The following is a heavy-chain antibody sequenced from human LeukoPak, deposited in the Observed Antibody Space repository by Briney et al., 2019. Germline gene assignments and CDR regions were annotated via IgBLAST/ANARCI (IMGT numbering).Heavy chain of an antibody. CDR3: ARDRIMWSEPFDY. D-gene: IGHD2-21*01. CDR2: ISSSSSCI. CDR1: GFTFSSYS. Sequence: GGSLRLSRAASGFTFSSYSMNWVRQAPGKGLEWVSSISSSSSCIYYADSVKGRFTISRDNAKNSLYLQMNSLRAEDTAVYYCARDRIMWSEPFDYWGQGTLVTVSS. V-gene: IGHV3-21*01. J-gene: IGHJ4*02.